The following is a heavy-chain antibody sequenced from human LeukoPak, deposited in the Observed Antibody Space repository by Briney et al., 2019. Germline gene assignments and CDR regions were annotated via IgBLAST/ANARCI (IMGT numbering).Heavy chain of an antibody. D-gene: IGHD3-22*01. V-gene: IGHV3-21*01. CDR1: GFTFSSYS. CDR3: ATKYYDSSGYYQGGDY. J-gene: IGHJ4*02. Sequence: GALRLSCAASGFTFSSYSMNWVRQAPGKGLEWVSSISSSSSYIYYADSVKGRFTISRDNAKNSLYLQMNSLRAEDTAVYYCATKYYDSSGYYQGGDYWGQGTLVTVSS. CDR2: ISSSSSYI.